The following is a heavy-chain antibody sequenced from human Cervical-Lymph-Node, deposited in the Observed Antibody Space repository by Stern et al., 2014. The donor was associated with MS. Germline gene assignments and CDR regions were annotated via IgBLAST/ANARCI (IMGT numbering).Heavy chain of an antibody. J-gene: IGHJ1*01. D-gene: IGHD3-22*01. CDR1: GFTFSSYA. CDR2: ISDNADTT. V-gene: IGHV3-23*04. Sequence: EVQLVESGGGLVQTGGSLRLSCAATGFTFSSYAMNWVRQAPGKGLEWVSVISDNADTTYYADSVKGRFTISRDNSKNTLYLQMISLRAEDTAVYYCAKDQQPVVVMSPFQHWGQGTLVTVSS. CDR3: AKDQQPVVVMSPFQH.